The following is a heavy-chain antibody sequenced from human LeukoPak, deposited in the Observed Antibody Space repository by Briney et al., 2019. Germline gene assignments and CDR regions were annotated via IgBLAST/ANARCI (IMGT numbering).Heavy chain of an antibody. Sequence: SETLSLTCTVSGGSINNYFWSWIRQPAGKGLGWIGRIYSSGNTNYNPSLRSPVTMSIDTSKNQFSLKVTSVTDADTAVYYCARDPYNNSPFDYWGQGTLVTVSS. J-gene: IGHJ4*02. V-gene: IGHV4-4*07. D-gene: IGHD4-11*01. CDR2: IYSSGNT. CDR3: ARDPYNNSPFDY. CDR1: GGSINNYF.